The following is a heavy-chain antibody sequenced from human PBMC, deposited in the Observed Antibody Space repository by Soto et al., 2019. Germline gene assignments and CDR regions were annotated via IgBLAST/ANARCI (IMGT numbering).Heavy chain of an antibody. CDR1: GFTFSSYG. J-gene: IGHJ4*02. CDR2: ISYDGSNK. D-gene: IGHD2-15*01. V-gene: IGHV3-30*18. Sequence: QVQLVESGGGVVQPGRSLRLSCAASGFTFSSYGMHWVRQAPGKGLEWVAVISYDGSNKYYADSVKGRFTISRDNSKNTLYLQMNSLRAEDTAVYYCANDCSGGSCYIFDYWGQGTLVTVSS. CDR3: ANDCSGGSCYIFDY.